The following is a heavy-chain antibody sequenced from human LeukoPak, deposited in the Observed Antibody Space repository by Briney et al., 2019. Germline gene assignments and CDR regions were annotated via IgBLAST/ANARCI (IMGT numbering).Heavy chain of an antibody. CDR1: GFTFSNYA. Sequence: QPGGSLRLSCAASGFTFSNYAMSWVRQASGKGLEWVSAISAGGGSTYYADSVKGRVTISRDNSKNTLSLQMNSLRVEDTAVYYCAKRYCGGGSCYAAYWGQGTLVTVSS. J-gene: IGHJ4*02. CDR2: ISAGGGST. D-gene: IGHD2-15*01. V-gene: IGHV3-23*01. CDR3: AKRYCGGGSCYAAY.